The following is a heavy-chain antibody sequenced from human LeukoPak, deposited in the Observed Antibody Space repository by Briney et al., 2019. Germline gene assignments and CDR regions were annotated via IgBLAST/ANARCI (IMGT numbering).Heavy chain of an antibody. V-gene: IGHV1-18*04. CDR1: GYTLTSRF. CDR2: ISAYNGNT. Sequence: ASVKVSCKASGYTLTSRFMHWVRQAPGQGLEWMGWISAYNGNTNYAQKLQGRVTMTTDTSTSTAYMELRSLRSDDTAVYYCARDIRDYDYWGQGTLVTVSS. J-gene: IGHJ4*02. D-gene: IGHD4-17*01. CDR3: ARDIRDYDY.